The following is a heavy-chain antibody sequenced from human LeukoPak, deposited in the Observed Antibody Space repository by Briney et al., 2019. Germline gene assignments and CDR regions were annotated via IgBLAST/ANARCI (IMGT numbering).Heavy chain of an antibody. D-gene: IGHD2-8*01. J-gene: IGHJ4*02. Sequence: GGSLRLSCAASGFTFSTYTMSWVRQAPGKGLEWVSTISRSGDNTYYADSVKGRFTISRDNSKNTVYLQMNSLRAEDTAVYYCAKDRSCINDVCHGGFDYWGQGTLVTVSS. V-gene: IGHV3-23*01. CDR3: AKDRSCINDVCHGGFDY. CDR2: ISRSGDNT. CDR1: GFTFSTYT.